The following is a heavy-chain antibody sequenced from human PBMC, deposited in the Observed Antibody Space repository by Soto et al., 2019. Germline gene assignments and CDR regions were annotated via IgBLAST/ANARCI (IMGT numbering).Heavy chain of an antibody. CDR1: GGSISSYY. Sequence: SETLSLTCTVSGGSISSYYWSWIRQPPGKGLEWIGYIYYSGSTNYNPSLKSRVTISVDTSKNQFSLKLSSVTAADTALYYCARAVAGPYYYYYYMDVWGKGTTVTVSS. CDR2: IYYSGST. V-gene: IGHV4-59*01. J-gene: IGHJ6*03. CDR3: ARAVAGPYYYYYYMDV. D-gene: IGHD6-19*01.